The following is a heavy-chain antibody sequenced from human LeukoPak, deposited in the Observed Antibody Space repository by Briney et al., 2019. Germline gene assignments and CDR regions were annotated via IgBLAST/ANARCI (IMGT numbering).Heavy chain of an antibody. Sequence: ASETLSLTCTVSGGSITSYYWSWIRQPPGKGLEWIGSIYYSVSTNYNPSLKSRVTISVDTSKNQFSLKLSSVTAADTAVYYCARGWGYFDYWGQGALVTVSS. D-gene: IGHD3-16*01. CDR2: IYYSVST. J-gene: IGHJ4*02. CDR1: GGSITSYY. V-gene: IGHV4-59*08. CDR3: ARGWGYFDY.